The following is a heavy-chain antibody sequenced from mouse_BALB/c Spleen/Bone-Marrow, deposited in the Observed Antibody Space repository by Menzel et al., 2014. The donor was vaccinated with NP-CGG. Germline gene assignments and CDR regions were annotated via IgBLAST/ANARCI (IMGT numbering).Heavy chain of an antibody. CDR2: INPYNGGT. J-gene: IGHJ2*01. V-gene: IGHV1-18*01. Sequence: VQLQQSGPELVKPGASMKISCKASGYSFTGYTMNWVKQSHGKNLEWIGLINPYNGGTSYNQKFKGKATLTVDKSSSTAYMELLRLAAEDCAVYYSARGGFQQGGHYWGQGATLTVSS. CDR3: ARGGFQQGGHY. CDR1: GYSFTGYT.